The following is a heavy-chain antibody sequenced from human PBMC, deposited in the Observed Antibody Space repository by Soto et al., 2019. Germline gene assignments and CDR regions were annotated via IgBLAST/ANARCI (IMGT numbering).Heavy chain of an antibody. D-gene: IGHD3-3*01. CDR2: RYYSGIT. J-gene: IGHJ4*02. CDR3: ARHASEWLLYIPQVDY. Sequence: SETLSLTCTVSVGSISSSSYYWGWIRQPPGKGVERIGSRYYSGITYYNPSLKSRVTISVDTSKNQFSLKLSSVTAADTAVYYCARHASEWLLYIPQVDYWGQGTMVTVSS. V-gene: IGHV4-39*01. CDR1: VGSISSSSYY.